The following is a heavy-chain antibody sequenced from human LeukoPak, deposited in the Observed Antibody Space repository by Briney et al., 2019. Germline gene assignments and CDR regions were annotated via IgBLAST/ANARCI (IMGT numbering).Heavy chain of an antibody. CDR1: GFTFSSYA. CDR3: AKEWDGSGTRLGWFDP. CDR2: ISGSGGVT. J-gene: IGHJ5*02. V-gene: IGHV3-23*01. Sequence: PGGYLRLSCAASGFTFSSYAMSWVRQAPGKGLEWVSLISGSGGVTYYADSVKGRFTISRDNSKNTLYLQMNSLRAEDTATYYCAKEWDGSGTRLGWFDPWGQGTLVTVSS. D-gene: IGHD3-10*01.